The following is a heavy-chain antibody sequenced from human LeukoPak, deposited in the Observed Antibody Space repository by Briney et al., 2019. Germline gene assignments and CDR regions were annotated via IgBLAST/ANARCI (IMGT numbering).Heavy chain of an antibody. Sequence: ASVKVSCKVSGYTLTELSMHWVRQAPGKGLEWMGGFDPEDGETIYAQKFQGRVTMTEDTSTDTAYMELSSLRSEDTAVYYCSSWSWREDPFDYWGQGTLVTVSS. CDR3: SSWSWREDPFDY. D-gene: IGHD1-26*01. J-gene: IGHJ4*02. CDR2: FDPEDGET. CDR1: GYTLTELS. V-gene: IGHV1-24*01.